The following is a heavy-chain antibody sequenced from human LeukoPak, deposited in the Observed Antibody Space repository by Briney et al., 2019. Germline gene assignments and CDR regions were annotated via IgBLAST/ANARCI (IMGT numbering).Heavy chain of an antibody. Sequence: SGGSLRLSCAASRFTFSIFAMNWVRQAPGKGLEWVSAISGSGGSTYYADSVKGRFTISRDNSENTLYLQMNSLRAEDTAVYYCAKGYTPGAYYYYYMDVWGKGTTVTISS. V-gene: IGHV3-23*01. J-gene: IGHJ6*03. CDR1: RFTFSIFA. CDR2: ISGSGGST. D-gene: IGHD3-16*02. CDR3: AKGYTPGAYYYYYMDV.